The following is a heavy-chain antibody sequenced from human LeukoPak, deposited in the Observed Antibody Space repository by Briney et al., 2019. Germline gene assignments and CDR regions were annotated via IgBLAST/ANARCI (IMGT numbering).Heavy chain of an antibody. V-gene: IGHV4-34*01. CDR3: ARGRRGYSGYRSPRYYFDY. J-gene: IGHJ4*02. D-gene: IGHD5-12*01. Sequence: SETLSLTRAVYGGSFSGYYCSWIRQPPGKGLEWVGAINHSGSTNYNPSLKSRVTISVDTSRNQFSLNLSSVTAADTAVYYCARGRRGYSGYRSPRYYFDYWGQGTLVTVSS. CDR1: GGSFSGYY. CDR2: INHSGST.